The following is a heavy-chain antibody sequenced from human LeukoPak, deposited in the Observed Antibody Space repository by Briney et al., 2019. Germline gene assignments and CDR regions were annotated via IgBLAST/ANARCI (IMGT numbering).Heavy chain of an antibody. J-gene: IGHJ4*02. CDR2: INSDGSWT. V-gene: IGHV3-74*01. Sequence: GGSLRLSCAVSGNYWMHWVRQAPGKGLVWVSHINSDGSWTSYADSVKGRFTISKDNAKNTVYLQMNNLRAEDTAVYYCVSFYETYWGRGTLVTVSS. CDR3: VSFYETY. CDR1: GNYW. D-gene: IGHD2-2*01.